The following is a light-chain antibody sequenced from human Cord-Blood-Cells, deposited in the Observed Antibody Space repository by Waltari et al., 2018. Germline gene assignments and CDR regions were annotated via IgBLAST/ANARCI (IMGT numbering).Light chain of an antibody. CDR1: QSVSSSY. V-gene: IGKV3-20*01. J-gene: IGKJ2*01. CDR2: GAS. CDR3: QQYGSSPYT. Sequence: EIVLTQSPGTLSLSPGERATSSCRASQSVSSSYLAWYQQKPGQAPRLIIYGASSRATGIPDRFSGSGSGTDFTLTISRLEPEDFAVYYCQQYGSSPYTFGQGTKLEIK.